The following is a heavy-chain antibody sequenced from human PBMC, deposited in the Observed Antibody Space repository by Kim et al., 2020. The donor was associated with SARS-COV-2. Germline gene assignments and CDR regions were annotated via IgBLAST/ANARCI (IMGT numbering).Heavy chain of an antibody. J-gene: IGHJ6*02. V-gene: IGHV3-21*01. CDR3: ARERDGMDV. Sequence: SYIYYAATVKGRFTISRDNAKNSLYLQMNSLRAEDTAVYYCARERDGMDVWGQGTTVTVSS. CDR2: SYI.